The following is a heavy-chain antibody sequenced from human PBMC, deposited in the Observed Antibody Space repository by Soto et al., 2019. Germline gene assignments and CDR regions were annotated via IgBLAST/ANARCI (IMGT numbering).Heavy chain of an antibody. Sequence: GGSLRLSCAASGFTFSSYAMSWVRQAPGKGLEWVSAISGSGGSTYYADSVKGRFTISRDNSKNTRYLQMNSLRAEDTAVYYCAKPLSGLAIAAAGDAFDIWGQGTMVTVSS. J-gene: IGHJ3*02. CDR2: ISGSGGST. CDR3: AKPLSGLAIAAAGDAFDI. V-gene: IGHV3-23*01. CDR1: GFTFSSYA. D-gene: IGHD6-13*01.